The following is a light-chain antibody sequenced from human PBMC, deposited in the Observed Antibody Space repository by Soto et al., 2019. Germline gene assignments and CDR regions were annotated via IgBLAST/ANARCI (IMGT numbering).Light chain of an antibody. V-gene: IGKV3-11*01. CDR1: QSVSSY. Sequence: EIVLTQSPATLSLSPGERATLSCRASQSVSSYLAWYQQKPGQAPRLHIYDASNRATGIPARFSGRGSGTAFTLTISSLEPEDFAVYYCQQRSNWLPITFGQGTRLEI. CDR2: DAS. CDR3: QQRSNWLPIT. J-gene: IGKJ5*01.